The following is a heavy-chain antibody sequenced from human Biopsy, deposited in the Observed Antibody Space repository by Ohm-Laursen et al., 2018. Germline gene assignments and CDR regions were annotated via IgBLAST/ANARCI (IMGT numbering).Heavy chain of an antibody. CDR1: GGTFQKYG. V-gene: IGHV1-69*06. CDR2: IIPMLGTV. Sequence: GSSVKVSCKASGGTFQKYGVTWVRQAPGQGLKWMGGIIPMLGTVQYARKLRGRVTITADKPTSTAYMELTSLTSDDTAVYYCARDTLMAQHLVPGENWFDPWGQGTLVTVSS. J-gene: IGHJ5*02. D-gene: IGHD3-10*01. CDR3: ARDTLMAQHLVPGENWFDP.